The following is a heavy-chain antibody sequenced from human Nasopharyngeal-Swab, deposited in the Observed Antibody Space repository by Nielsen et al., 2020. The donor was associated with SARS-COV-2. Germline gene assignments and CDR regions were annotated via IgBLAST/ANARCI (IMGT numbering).Heavy chain of an antibody. CDR3: ARSHV. J-gene: IGHJ6*02. CDR1: GLTFSSYW. V-gene: IGHV3-7*01. Sequence: LSLTCAAPGLTFSSYWVSWVRQAPGKGLEWVANIKQDGSDKNYVDSVKGRFTISRDNAKNSPYLQMNSLRAEDTAVYYCARSHVWGQGTTVTVSS. CDR2: IKQDGSDK.